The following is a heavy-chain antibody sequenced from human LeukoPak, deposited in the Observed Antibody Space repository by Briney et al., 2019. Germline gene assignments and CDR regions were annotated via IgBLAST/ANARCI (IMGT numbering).Heavy chain of an antibody. Sequence: GGSLRLSCAASEFTFSAYWMHWVRQAPGKGLEWVAVISYDGSNKYYADSVKGRITISRDNSKNTLYLQMNSLRAEDTAVYYCARGDGPYYYYYGMDVWGQGTTVTVSS. J-gene: IGHJ6*02. V-gene: IGHV3-30-3*01. CDR3: ARGDGPYYYYYGMDV. CDR1: EFTFSAYW. CDR2: ISYDGSNK.